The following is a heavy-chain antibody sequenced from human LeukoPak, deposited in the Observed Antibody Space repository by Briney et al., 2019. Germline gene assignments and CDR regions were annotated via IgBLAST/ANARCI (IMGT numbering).Heavy chain of an antibody. D-gene: IGHD5-18*01. Sequence: ASETLSLTCAVSGGSISSGDYYWSWIRQPPGKGLEWIGYIYYSGSTYYNPSLKSRVTISVDTSKNQFSLKLSSVTAADTAVYYCARVLYSYGSLAWFDPWGQGTLVTVSS. CDR3: ARVLYSYGSLAWFDP. J-gene: IGHJ5*02. V-gene: IGHV4-30-4*01. CDR2: IYYSGST. CDR1: GGSISSGDYY.